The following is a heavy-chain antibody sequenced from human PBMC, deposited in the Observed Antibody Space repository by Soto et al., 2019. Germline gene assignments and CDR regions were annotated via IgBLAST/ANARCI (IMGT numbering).Heavy chain of an antibody. Sequence: SQTLSLTCAISGDSVSSNSVAWNWIRQSPSRGLEWLGRTFFGSKWYTDYAVSVKSRITINPETSKNQFSLHLNALTPEDTAVYYCARVASTMFGLVPHFDYWGQGTLVTVSS. CDR2: TFFGSKWYT. D-gene: IGHD3-3*01. V-gene: IGHV6-1*01. CDR1: GDSVSSNSVA. CDR3: ARVASTMFGLVPHFDY. J-gene: IGHJ4*02.